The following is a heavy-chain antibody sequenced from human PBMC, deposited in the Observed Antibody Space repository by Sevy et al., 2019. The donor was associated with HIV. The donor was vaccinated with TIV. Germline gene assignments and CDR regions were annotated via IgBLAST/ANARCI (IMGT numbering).Heavy chain of an antibody. D-gene: IGHD3-10*01. CDR3: ARVPTYHSGSATYFDY. CDR1: GYIFTNSG. V-gene: IGHV1-18*01. CDR2: IGVYNGNL. Sequence: ASVKVSCKTSGYIFTNSGITWVRQAPGQGLEWMGWIGVYNGNLKYAQKFQGRVTMTTDTSTSTAYMELTSLRSDDTGVYYCARVPTYHSGSATYFDYWGQGTLVTVSS. J-gene: IGHJ4*02.